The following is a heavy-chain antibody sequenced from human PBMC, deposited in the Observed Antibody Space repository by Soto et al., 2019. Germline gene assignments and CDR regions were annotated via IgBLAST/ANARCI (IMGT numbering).Heavy chain of an antibody. CDR1: GFTFSSYA. V-gene: IGHV3-23*01. CDR2: ISGSGGST. D-gene: IGHD1-26*01. CDR3: ARRGSGSYYDY. Sequence: EVQLLESGGGLVQPGGSLRLSCAASGFTFSSYAMRWVRQAPVKALEWVSAISGSGGSTYYADSVKGRFTISRDNSKNTLHMQMNSLRAEDTAVYYCARRGSGSYYDYWGQGTLVTVSS. J-gene: IGHJ4*02.